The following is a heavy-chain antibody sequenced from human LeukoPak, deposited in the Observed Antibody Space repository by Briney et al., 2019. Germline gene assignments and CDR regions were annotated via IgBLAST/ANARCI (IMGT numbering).Heavy chain of an antibody. CDR1: GFTFSSYS. J-gene: IGHJ1*01. CDR3: AGSIAAAGTKYFQH. V-gene: IGHV3-21*01. D-gene: IGHD6-13*01. Sequence: GGSLRLSCAASGFTFSSYSMNWVRQAPGKGLEWVSSISSSSSYIYYADSVKGRFTISRDNAMNSLYLQMNSLRAEDTAVYYCAGSIAAAGTKYFQHWGQGTLVTVSS. CDR2: ISSSSSYI.